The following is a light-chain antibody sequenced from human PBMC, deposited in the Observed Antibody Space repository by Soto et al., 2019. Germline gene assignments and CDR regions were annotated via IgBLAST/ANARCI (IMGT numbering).Light chain of an antibody. CDR2: DAS. CDR1: QTVSSSF. Sequence: EVGLTQSPCTLSLSPGERATLSCRTSQTVSSSFLAWYQQKPGQAPRLLMFDASNRATDIPDRFSGSGSGTDFTLTIGRLEPEDFAVYYCQQFGSLGTFGQGTKVDIK. V-gene: IGKV3-20*01. J-gene: IGKJ1*01. CDR3: QQFGSLGT.